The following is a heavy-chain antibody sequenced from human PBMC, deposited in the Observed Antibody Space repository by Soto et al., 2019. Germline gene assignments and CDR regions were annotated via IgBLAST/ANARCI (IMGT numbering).Heavy chain of an antibody. V-gene: IGHV3-23*01. D-gene: IGHD2-21*02. CDR3: TPEMEVTWLPLPFLDS. CDR2: ISGSGGST. Sequence: PGGSLRLSCAASGFTFSSSAMTWVRQAPGKGLEWVSAISGSGGSTYYTDSVKGRFTISRDDSKSIAYLQMNISKTEDTALYYCTPEMEVTWLPLPFLDSWGQGTLVTVSS. J-gene: IGHJ4*02. CDR1: GFTFSSSA.